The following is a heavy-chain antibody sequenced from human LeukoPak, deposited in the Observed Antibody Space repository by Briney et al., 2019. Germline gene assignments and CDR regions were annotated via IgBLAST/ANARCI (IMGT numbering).Heavy chain of an antibody. CDR3: AREIFWSGYYSNLHFDY. CDR2: IGSSGSYI. V-gene: IGHV3-21*01. D-gene: IGHD3-3*01. CDR1: EFTFSSYN. Sequence: GGSLRLSCAASEFTFSSYNMNWVRQAPWKGLEWVSSIGSSGSYIYYADSVKGRFTISRDNTKNSLYLQMNSLRAEDTAVYYCAREIFWSGYYSNLHFDYWGQGTLVTVSS. J-gene: IGHJ4*02.